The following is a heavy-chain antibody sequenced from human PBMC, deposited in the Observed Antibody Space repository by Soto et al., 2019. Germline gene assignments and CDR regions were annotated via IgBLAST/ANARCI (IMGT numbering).Heavy chain of an antibody. J-gene: IGHJ5*02. D-gene: IGHD4-17*01. V-gene: IGHV3-30*18. Sequence: GGSLRLSCAASGFTFSSYGMRRVSQAQGKGLEWVAVISYDGSNKYYADSVKGRFTISRDNSKNTLYLQMNSLRAEDTAVYYCAKDGPDYGDYVIDPWGQGTLVTVSS. CDR3: AKDGPDYGDYVIDP. CDR2: ISYDGSNK. CDR1: GFTFSSYG.